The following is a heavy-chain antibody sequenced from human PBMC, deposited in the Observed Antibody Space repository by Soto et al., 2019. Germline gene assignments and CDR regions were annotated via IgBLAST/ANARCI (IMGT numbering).Heavy chain of an antibody. Sequence: SENISLTRAVYGGSLSGDYLSWILLPSGKGLEWNEEINHSGSTNYNPSLKSRVTISVDTSKNQFSLKLSSVTATDTAVYYCARGSVRIIGRPLTSSYYMDVWGKGTTVT. D-gene: IGHD3-10*01. CDR3: ARGSVRIIGRPLTSSYYMDV. CDR1: GGSLSGDY. V-gene: IGHV4-34*01. J-gene: IGHJ6*03. CDR2: INHSGST.